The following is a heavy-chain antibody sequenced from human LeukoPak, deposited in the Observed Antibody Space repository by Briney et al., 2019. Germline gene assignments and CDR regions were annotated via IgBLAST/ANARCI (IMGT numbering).Heavy chain of an antibody. CDR2: MYYSGNT. J-gene: IGHJ5*02. Sequence: SETLSLTCTVSGGSISNYYWSWIRQPPGKGLEWIGYMYYSGNTNYNPSLKSRVTISVDTSKNQFSLKLSSVTAADTAVYYCARHTDNWFEPWGQGTLVTVSS. CDR1: GGSISNYY. CDR3: ARHTDNWFEP. V-gene: IGHV4-59*08.